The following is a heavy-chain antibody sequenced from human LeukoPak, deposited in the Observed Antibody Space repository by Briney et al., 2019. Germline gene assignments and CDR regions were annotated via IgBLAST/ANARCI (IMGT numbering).Heavy chain of an antibody. CDR1: GYTFSDYD. J-gene: IGHJ4*02. CDR2: ISVYNGNT. D-gene: IGHD2-2*01. CDR3: ARDYQRQLYLYYFDY. V-gene: IGHV1-18*01. Sequence: GASVKVSCKASGYTFSDYDITWVRQAPGQGLEWMGWISVYNGNTNYAQELQGRVTMTTDTSTSTAYMELSSLTSDDTAVYYCARDYQRQLYLYYFDYWGQGTLVTVSS.